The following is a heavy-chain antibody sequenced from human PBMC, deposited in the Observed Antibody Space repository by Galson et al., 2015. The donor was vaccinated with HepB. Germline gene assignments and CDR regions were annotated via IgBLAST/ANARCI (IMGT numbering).Heavy chain of an antibody. V-gene: IGHV3-73*01. CDR3: ARLGDLSGYSSL. Sequence: SLRLSCAASGFTFSGSAIHWVRQASWKGLEWVGRIRSKASSHATAYTASLKGRFTISRDDSKNTVYLYMNSLKTEDTAVYYCARLGDLSGYSSLWGQGTLVTVSS. CDR1: GFTFSGSA. CDR2: IRSKASSHAT. J-gene: IGHJ4*02. D-gene: IGHD6-19*01.